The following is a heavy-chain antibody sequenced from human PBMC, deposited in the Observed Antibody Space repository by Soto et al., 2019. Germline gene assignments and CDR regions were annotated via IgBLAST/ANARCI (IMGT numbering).Heavy chain of an antibody. V-gene: IGHV1-18*01. D-gene: IGHD6-19*01. CDR3: ARDSSGWNAFDI. CDR1: GYTFTSYG. CDR2: ISAYNGNT. Sequence: ASVKVSCKASGYTFTSYGISWVRQAPGQGLEWMGWISAYNGNTNYAQKLQGRVTMTTDTSTSTAYKELRSLRSDDTAVYYCARDSSGWNAFDIWGQGTMVTVSS. J-gene: IGHJ3*02.